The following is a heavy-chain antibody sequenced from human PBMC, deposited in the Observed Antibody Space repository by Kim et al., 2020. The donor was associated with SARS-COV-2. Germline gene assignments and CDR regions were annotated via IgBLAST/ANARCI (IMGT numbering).Heavy chain of an antibody. V-gene: IGHV3-30-3*01. J-gene: IGHJ4*02. CDR1: GFTFSSYA. D-gene: IGHD3-22*01. Sequence: GGSLRLSCAASGFTFSSYAMHWVRQAPGKGLEWVAVISYDGSNKYYADSVKGRFTISRDNSKNTLYLQMNSLRAEDTAVYYCARANTMIVVVIRFDYWGQGTLVTVSS. CDR3: ARANTMIVVVIRFDY. CDR2: ISYDGSNK.